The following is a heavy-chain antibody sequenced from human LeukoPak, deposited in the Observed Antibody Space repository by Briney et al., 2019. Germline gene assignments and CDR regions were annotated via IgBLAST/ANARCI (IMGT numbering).Heavy chain of an antibody. J-gene: IGHJ4*02. D-gene: IGHD6-19*01. CDR1: GASIGSKSYH. V-gene: IGHV4-39*01. CDR3: ASGGIAVAGTFDH. Sequence: TAETLSLTCSVSGASIGSKSYHWGWIRQPPGKGLEWIGTMYYSGTSHYSPSLNSRVTISVDTSKNQFSLKLRSVTAADTAVYYCASGGIAVAGTFDHWGQGTLVTVSS. CDR2: MYYSGTS.